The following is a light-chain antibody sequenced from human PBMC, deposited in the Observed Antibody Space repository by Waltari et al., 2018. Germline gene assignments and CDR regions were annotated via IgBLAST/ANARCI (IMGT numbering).Light chain of an antibody. CDR1: SSDVGGYNY. V-gene: IGLV2-8*01. CDR3: SSYAGSNNLV. CDR2: EVS. Sequence: QSALTQPPSASGSPGQSVTISCTGTSSDVGGYNYVSWYQQHPGKAPKLMIYEVSKRPAGVPDRFSGSNSGNTASLTVSGLPAEDEADYYGSSYAGSNNLVFGGGTKLTVL. J-gene: IGLJ2*01.